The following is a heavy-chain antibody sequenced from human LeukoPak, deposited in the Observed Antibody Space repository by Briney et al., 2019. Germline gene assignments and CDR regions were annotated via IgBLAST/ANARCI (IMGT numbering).Heavy chain of an antibody. CDR3: ARDLAVAGTAFDY. CDR2: ICGSGGST. D-gene: IGHD6-19*01. J-gene: IGHJ4*02. Sequence: GGSLRLSCAASGFSFSSYAMSWVRQAPGKGLEWVSGICGSGGSTYYADSVKGRFTISRDNSKNTLYLQMNSLRAEDTAVYYCARDLAVAGTAFDYWGQGTLVTVSS. CDR1: GFSFSSYA. V-gene: IGHV3-23*01.